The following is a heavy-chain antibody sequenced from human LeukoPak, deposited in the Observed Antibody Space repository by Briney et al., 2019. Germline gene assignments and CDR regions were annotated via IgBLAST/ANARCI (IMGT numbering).Heavy chain of an antibody. Sequence: GGSLRLSCAASGFTFSSYSMNWVRQAPGKGLEWVSSISSSSSCIYYADSVKGRFTISRDNAKNSLYLQMNSLRAEDTAVYYCARRGIVATIGGNWFDPWGQGTLVTVSS. J-gene: IGHJ5*02. CDR1: GFTFSSYS. V-gene: IGHV3-21*01. CDR2: ISSSSSCI. CDR3: ARRGIVATIGGNWFDP. D-gene: IGHD5-12*01.